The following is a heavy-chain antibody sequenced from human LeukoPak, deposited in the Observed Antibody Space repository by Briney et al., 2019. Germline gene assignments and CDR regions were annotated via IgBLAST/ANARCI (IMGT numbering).Heavy chain of an antibody. J-gene: IGHJ4*02. D-gene: IGHD5-24*01. CDR3: TADPRKDASDY. CDR2: IESKTDGETT. Sequence: GGSLRLSCAASGFTFSNAWMSWVRQPPGKGLEWVGLIESKTDGETTDYAAPVKGRFTISRDDSKNTLYLQMNSLKTEDTAVYYCTADPRKDASDYWGQGTLVTVSS. V-gene: IGHV3-15*04. CDR1: GFTFSNAW.